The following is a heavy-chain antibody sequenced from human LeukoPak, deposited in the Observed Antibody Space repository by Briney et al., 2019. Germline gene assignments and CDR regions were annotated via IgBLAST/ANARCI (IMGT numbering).Heavy chain of an antibody. V-gene: IGHV3-64D*06. J-gene: IGHJ3*02. Sequence: GGSLRLSCSASGFTFSRYAMHWVRQAPGKGLEYVSAISSSGGSTYYADSVKGRFTFSRDNSKDTLYLQMSSLRAEDTTVYYCVKSAGFDWLSPLDAFDIWGQGTMVTVSS. CDR1: GFTFSRYA. CDR2: ISSSGGST. CDR3: VKSAGFDWLSPLDAFDI. D-gene: IGHD3-9*01.